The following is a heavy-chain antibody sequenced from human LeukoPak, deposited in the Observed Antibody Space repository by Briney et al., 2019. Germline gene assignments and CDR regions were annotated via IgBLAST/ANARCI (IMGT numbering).Heavy chain of an antibody. Sequence: SETLSLTCAVSGGSISSGGYSWSWIRQPPGQGLEWIGYIYHSGSTYYNPSLKSRVTISVDRSKNQFSLKLSSVTAADTAVYYCARDLSYGGNFGYWYFDLWGRGTLVTVSS. D-gene: IGHD4-23*01. CDR2: IYHSGST. CDR3: ARDLSYGGNFGYWYFDL. J-gene: IGHJ2*01. V-gene: IGHV4-30-2*01. CDR1: GGSISSGGYS.